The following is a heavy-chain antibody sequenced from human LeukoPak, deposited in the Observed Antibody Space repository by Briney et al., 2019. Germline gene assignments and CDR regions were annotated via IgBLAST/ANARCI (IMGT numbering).Heavy chain of an antibody. J-gene: IGHJ4*02. CDR1: GFTLSNYA. Sequence: PGGSLRLSCAASGFTLSNYAMSWVRQAPGKGLEWVSAIGATGGTTYYADSVKGRFTISRDNSKNTLYLQMNSLRAEDTAVYYCAKVRSQFFDYWGQGTLVTVSS. D-gene: IGHD5-24*01. CDR3: AKVRSQFFDY. V-gene: IGHV3-23*01. CDR2: IGATGGTT.